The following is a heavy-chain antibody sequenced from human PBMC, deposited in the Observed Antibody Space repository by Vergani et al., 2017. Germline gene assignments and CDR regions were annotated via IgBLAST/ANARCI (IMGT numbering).Heavy chain of an antibody. CDR2: IHYSENT. D-gene: IGHD3-10*01. CDR3: ARSRINYGAGSPDY. Sequence: QVQLQESGPGLVKSSETLSLTCSVSFDSIRNLYCNWIRQPPGKGLEWIGSIHYSENTNYNPSLKTRVTISVDTSSNQYSLYLTSMTAADTADYYCARSRINYGAGSPDYWGQGTLVTVSS. J-gene: IGHJ4*02. V-gene: IGHV4-59*11. CDR1: FDSIRNLY.